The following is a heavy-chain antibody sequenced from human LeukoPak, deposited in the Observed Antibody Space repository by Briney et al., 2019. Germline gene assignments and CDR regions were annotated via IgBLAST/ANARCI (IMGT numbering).Heavy chain of an antibody. CDR2: INPNSGGT. CDR3: ATDQWRMVYERRQSSGWYFDL. Sequence: ASVKVSCKASGYTFTGYYMHWVRQAPGQGLEWMGWINPNSGGTNYAQKSQGRVTMTRDTSISTAYMELRRLRSDDTDLSSCATDQWRMVYERRQSSGWYFDLWGRGTLVTVSS. V-gene: IGHV1-2*02. J-gene: IGHJ2*01. D-gene: IGHD2-8*01. CDR1: GYTFTGYY.